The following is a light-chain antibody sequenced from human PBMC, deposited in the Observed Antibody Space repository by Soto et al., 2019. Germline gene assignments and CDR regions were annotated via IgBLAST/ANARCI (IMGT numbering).Light chain of an antibody. J-gene: IGKJ5*01. CDR3: QQYSRWPIT. CDR2: GAS. Sequence: EIVLTQSPGTLSVSPGERATLSCRASQSVSSNLAWYQQKPGQAPRLLIYGASARATGVPARFSVSGSGTEFTLTISSLQSEDFAVYYCQQYSRWPITFGQGTDWRL. V-gene: IGKV3-15*01. CDR1: QSVSSN.